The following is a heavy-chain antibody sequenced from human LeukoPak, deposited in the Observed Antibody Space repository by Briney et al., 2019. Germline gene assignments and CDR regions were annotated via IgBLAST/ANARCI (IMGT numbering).Heavy chain of an antibody. CDR1: GGSISSYY. CDR2: IYTSGST. CDR3: ARDPGYYGSGTRGAFDI. V-gene: IGHV4-4*07. J-gene: IGHJ3*02. D-gene: IGHD3-10*01. Sequence: SETLSLTCAVYGGSISSYYWSWIRQPAGKGLEWIGRIYTSGSTNYNPSFKSRVTMSVDTSKNQFSLKLSSVTAADTAVYYCARDPGYYGSGTRGAFDIWGQGTMVTVSS.